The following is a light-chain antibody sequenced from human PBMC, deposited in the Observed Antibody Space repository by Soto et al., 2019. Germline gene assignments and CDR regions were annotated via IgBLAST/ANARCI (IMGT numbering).Light chain of an antibody. CDR2: DAS. V-gene: IGKV3-11*01. CDR3: QQRSTWPPT. CDR1: QSVSSF. J-gene: IGKJ2*01. Sequence: EIVLTQSPATLSFSPGERATLSCRASQSVSSFLAWYQQKPGQAPRLLIYDASNRAIDIPARFSGSGSGTDYTLTISSLEPEDFAVYYCQQRSTWPPTFGQGTKLEIK.